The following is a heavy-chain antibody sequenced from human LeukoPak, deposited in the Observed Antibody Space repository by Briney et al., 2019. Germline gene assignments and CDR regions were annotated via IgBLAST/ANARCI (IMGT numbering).Heavy chain of an antibody. Sequence: SETLSLTCTVSGGSISSYYWSWIRQPAGKGLEWIGRIYTSGSTNYNPSLKSRVTMSVDTSKNQFSLKLSSVTAADTAVYYCARFLYYYDSSGYYYVRWFDPWGQGTLVTASS. V-gene: IGHV4-4*07. J-gene: IGHJ5*02. CDR1: GGSISSYY. CDR2: IYTSGST. CDR3: ARFLYYYDSSGYYYVRWFDP. D-gene: IGHD3-22*01.